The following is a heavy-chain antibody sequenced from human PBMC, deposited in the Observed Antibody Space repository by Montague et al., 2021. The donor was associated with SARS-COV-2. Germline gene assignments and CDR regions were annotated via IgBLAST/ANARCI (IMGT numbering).Heavy chain of an antibody. Sequence: SETLSLTCTVSGDSVSSSDHYWGWTRQPPGKGLEWLGIVYYSGYTYYNPSVKGRVTISIDASKNQFSLKLNSLTATDTAIYHCARRRLREDYFDFWGQGTRPTVSS. J-gene: IGHJ4*02. CDR2: VYYSGYT. CDR3: ARRRLREDYFDF. V-gene: IGHV4-39*01. D-gene: IGHD4-17*01. CDR1: GDSVSSSDHY.